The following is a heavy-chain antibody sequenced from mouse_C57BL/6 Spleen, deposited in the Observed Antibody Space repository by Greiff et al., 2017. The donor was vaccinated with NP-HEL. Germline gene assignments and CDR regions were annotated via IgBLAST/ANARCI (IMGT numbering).Heavy chain of an antibody. CDR2: IYPRSGNT. CDR1: GYTFTSYG. J-gene: IGHJ4*01. V-gene: IGHV1-81*01. CDR3: ASRENSSPHYYAMDY. Sequence: VKLVESGAELARPGASVKLSCKASGYTFTSYGISWVKQRTGQGLEWIGEIYPRSGNTYYNEKFKGKATLTADKSSSTAYMELRSLTSEDSAVYFCASRENSSPHYYAMDYWGQGTSVTVAS. D-gene: IGHD1-1*01.